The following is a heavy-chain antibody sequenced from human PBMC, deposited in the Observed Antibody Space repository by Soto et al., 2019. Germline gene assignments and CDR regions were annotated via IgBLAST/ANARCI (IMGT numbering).Heavy chain of an antibody. D-gene: IGHD1-26*01. CDR1: GGSFSGYY. CDR3: ARVSHIVGATHYYYYGMDV. Sequence: SETRSLTCAVYGGSFSGYYWSWIRQPPGKGLEWIGEINHSGSTNYNPSLKSRVTISVDTSKNQFSLKLSSVTAADTTVYYCARVSHIVGATHYYYYGMDVWGQGTTVTVSS. V-gene: IGHV4-34*01. CDR2: INHSGST. J-gene: IGHJ6*02.